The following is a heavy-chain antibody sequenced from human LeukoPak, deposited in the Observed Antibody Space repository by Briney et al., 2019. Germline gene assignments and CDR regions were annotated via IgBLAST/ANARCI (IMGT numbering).Heavy chain of an antibody. CDR1: GGTFSSYA. CDR2: IIPIFGTA. CDR3: SRVSYYDSSGGRHNWFDP. D-gene: IGHD3-22*01. Sequence: VASVTVSCQASGGTFSSYAISWVRQAPGQGLEWMGGIIPIFGTANYAQKFQGRVTITTDESTSTAYMELSSLRSEDTAVYDCSRVSYYDSSGGRHNWFDPWGQGTLVTVSS. J-gene: IGHJ5*02. V-gene: IGHV1-69*05.